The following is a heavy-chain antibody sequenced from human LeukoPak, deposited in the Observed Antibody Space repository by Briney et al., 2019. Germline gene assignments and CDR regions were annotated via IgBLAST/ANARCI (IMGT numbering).Heavy chain of an antibody. D-gene: IGHD1/OR15-1a*01. CDR2: ISGSGGST. Sequence: PGGSLRLSCAASGFTFSSYAMSWVRQAPGKGLEWVSAISGSGGSTYYADSVKGRFTISRDNSKSTLYLQMNSLRAEDTAVYYCAKRLRVLEQPTRVWGQGTLVTVSS. CDR1: GFTFSSYA. V-gene: IGHV3-23*01. CDR3: AKRLRVLEQPTRV. J-gene: IGHJ4*02.